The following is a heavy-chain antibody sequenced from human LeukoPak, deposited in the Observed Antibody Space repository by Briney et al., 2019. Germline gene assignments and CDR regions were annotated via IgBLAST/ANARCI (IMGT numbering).Heavy chain of an antibody. D-gene: IGHD1-26*01. Sequence: SGGSLRLSCAASGFTFSTYWMTWVRQAPGKGLEWVAGIEQGGNDKYYVDSVKGRFTISRDDARNSLYPQMNSLRAEDTAVYYCARDPGRGGSYFDYWGQGTLVTVSS. CDR1: GFTFSTYW. V-gene: IGHV3-7*01. CDR3: ARDPGRGGSYFDY. CDR2: IEQGGNDK. J-gene: IGHJ4*02.